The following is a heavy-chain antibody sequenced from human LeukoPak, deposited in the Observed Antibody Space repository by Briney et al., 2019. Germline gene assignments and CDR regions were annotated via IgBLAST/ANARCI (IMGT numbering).Heavy chain of an antibody. CDR3: ARQDVSGYYSSYWYFDL. V-gene: IGHV4-59*08. CDR2: IHHSGST. CDR1: GGSISSYY. J-gene: IGHJ2*01. Sequence: SETLSLTCTVSGGSISSYYWSWIRQSPGKGLEWIGTIHHSGSTYYNPSLKSRVTISVDRSKNQFSLRLSSVTAADTAVYYCARQDVSGYYSSYWYFDLWGRGTLVTVSS. D-gene: IGHD3-22*01.